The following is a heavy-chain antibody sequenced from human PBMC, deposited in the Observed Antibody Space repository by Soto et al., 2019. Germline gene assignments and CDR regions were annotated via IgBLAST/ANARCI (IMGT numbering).Heavy chain of an antibody. CDR3: ARGGYYDNSWGKLSHYGLDV. V-gene: IGHV1-18*01. J-gene: IGHJ6*02. CDR2: ISPYNDYT. Sequence: QVQLAQSANEVKKPGASVRVSCKAAGYTFIRYGIAWVRQAPGQGLEWMGWISPYNDYTVYAQKFQGRVSMTADTSTRTVYMTLSGLKSDDTAVYYCARGGYYDNSWGKLSHYGLDVWGQGTSVSVSS. D-gene: IGHD3-16*01. CDR1: GYTFIRYG.